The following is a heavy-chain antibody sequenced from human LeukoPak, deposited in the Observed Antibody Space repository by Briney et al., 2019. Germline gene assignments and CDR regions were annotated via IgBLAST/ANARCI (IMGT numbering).Heavy chain of an antibody. V-gene: IGHV4-39*01. Sequence: SETLSLTCTVSGGSISSSSYYWGWIRQPPGKGLEWIGSIYYSGSTYYNPSLKSRVTISVDTSKNQFSLKLSSVTAADTAVYYCARQGTVTTYYYYYYGMDVWGQGTTVTVSS. CDR3: ARQGTVTTYYYYYYGMDV. CDR1: GGSISSSSYY. J-gene: IGHJ6*02. D-gene: IGHD4-17*01. CDR2: IYYSGST.